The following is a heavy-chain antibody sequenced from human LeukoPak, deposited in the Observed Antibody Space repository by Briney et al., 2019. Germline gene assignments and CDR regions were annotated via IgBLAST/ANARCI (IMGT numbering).Heavy chain of an antibody. J-gene: IGHJ5*02. CDR1: GGSISRYY. V-gene: IGHV4-4*07. CDR3: ARDMRAAWFDP. D-gene: IGHD3-16*01. Sequence: SETLSLTCTVSGGSISRYYWSWIRQPAGKEREWIGRIYTSGSTNYNPSLKSRVTMSVDTSKNQFSLKLSSVTAADTAVYYCARDMRAAWFDPWGQGTLVTVSS. CDR2: IYTSGST.